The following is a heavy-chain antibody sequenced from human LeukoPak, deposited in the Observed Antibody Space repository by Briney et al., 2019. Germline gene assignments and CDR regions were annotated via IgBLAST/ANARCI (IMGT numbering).Heavy chain of an antibody. D-gene: IGHD3-22*01. CDR2: INPNSGGT. Sequence: HXVRQAPGQGLEWMGRINPNSGGTNYAQKFQGRVTMTRDTSISTVYMELSRLRSDDTAVYYCARVGYYESSGYYEYWGQGTLVTVSS. CDR3: ARVGYYESSGYYEY. J-gene: IGHJ4*02. V-gene: IGHV1-2*06.